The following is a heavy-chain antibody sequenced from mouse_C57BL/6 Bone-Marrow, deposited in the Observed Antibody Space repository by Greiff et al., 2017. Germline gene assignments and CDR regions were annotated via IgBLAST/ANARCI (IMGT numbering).Heavy chain of an antibody. J-gene: IGHJ2*01. Sequence: VQLQQSGAELARPGASVKLSCKASGYTFTSYGISWVKQRTGQGLEWIGEIYPRSGNTYYNEKFKGTATLTTDQSSSTAYLQLRSLPSADSAVSFGGRDYGGSFDYWGQGTTLTVSS. CDR1: GYTFTSYG. D-gene: IGHD1-1*01. CDR2: IYPRSGNT. CDR3: GRDYGGSFDY. V-gene: IGHV1-81*01.